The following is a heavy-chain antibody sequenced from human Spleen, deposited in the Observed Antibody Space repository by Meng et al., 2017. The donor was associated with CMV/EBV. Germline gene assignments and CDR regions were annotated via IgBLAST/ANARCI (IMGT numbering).Heavy chain of an antibody. CDR2: IYDTGKT. J-gene: IGHJ4*02. CDR1: NDSITTYY. V-gene: IGHV4-59*12. D-gene: IGHD6-19*01. Sequence: GSLRLSCTVSNDSITTYYWNWLRLAPGKGLEWIGYIYDTGKTNYNPSLKSRVTISVDTSKNQFSLKLSSVTAADTAVYYCARGGHSSPFDYWGQGTLVTVSS. CDR3: ARGGHSSPFDY.